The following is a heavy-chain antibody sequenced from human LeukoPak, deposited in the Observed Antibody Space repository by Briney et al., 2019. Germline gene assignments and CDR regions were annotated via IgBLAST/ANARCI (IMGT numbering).Heavy chain of an antibody. CDR3: ARMFSLGYYFDY. D-gene: IGHD3-10*02. CDR2: ISGSGGST. J-gene: IGHJ4*02. CDR1: GFTFSSYA. V-gene: IGHV3-23*01. Sequence: GGSLRLSCAASGFTFSSYAMSWVRQAPGKGLEWVSAISGSGGSTYYADSVKGRFTISRDNSKNTLYLQMNSLRAEDTAVYYCARMFSLGYYFDYWGQGTLVTVSS.